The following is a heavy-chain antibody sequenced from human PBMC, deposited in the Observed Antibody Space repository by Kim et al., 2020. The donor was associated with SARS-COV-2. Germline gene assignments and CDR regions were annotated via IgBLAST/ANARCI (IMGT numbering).Heavy chain of an antibody. J-gene: IGHJ4*02. Sequence: GGSLRLSCVASGFIIRTYWMTWVRQPPGKGLEWVGNIKEDGSEAYSADSVKGRFTITRDNAKNSLYLQMNSLRAEDTAVYYCMGDPRTYWGQGTLVIVSS. CDR2: IKEDGSEA. CDR1: GFIIRTYW. CDR3: MGDPRTY. V-gene: IGHV3-7*01.